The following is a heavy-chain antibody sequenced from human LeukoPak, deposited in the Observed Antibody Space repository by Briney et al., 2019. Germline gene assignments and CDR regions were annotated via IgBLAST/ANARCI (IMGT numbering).Heavy chain of an antibody. CDR1: GGSISSYY. CDR2: IYYSGST. D-gene: IGHD6-19*01. V-gene: IGHV4-59*08. Sequence: PSETLSLTCTVSGGSISSYYWSWIRQPPGKGLEWIGYIYYSGSTNYNPSLKSRVTISVDTSKNQFSLKLSSVTAADTAVYYCARLGIAVASRRANAFDIWGQGTMVTVSS. J-gene: IGHJ3*02. CDR3: ARLGIAVASRRANAFDI.